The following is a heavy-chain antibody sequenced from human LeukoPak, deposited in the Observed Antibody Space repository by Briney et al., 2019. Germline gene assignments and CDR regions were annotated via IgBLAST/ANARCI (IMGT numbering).Heavy chain of an antibody. D-gene: IGHD6-19*01. CDR3: ARAVTGTSLVDF. CDR2: ISYTGST. Sequence: SETLSLTCTISGGSIGGDHWSWIRQAPGEGLEWIGYISYTGSTSYNPSLRSRVTISLDTPENQFSLRLTSVTAADTAVYYCARAVTGTSLVDFWGQGTLVAVSS. CDR1: GGSIGGDH. J-gene: IGHJ4*02. V-gene: IGHV4-59*08.